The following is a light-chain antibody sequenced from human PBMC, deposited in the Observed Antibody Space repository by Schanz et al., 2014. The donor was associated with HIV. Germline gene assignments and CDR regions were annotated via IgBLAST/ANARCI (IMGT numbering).Light chain of an antibody. Sequence: DIQMTQSPSSLSASVGDRVTITCRASQSISSYLNWYQQKPGKAPKLLIYAASSLQSGVPSRFSGSGSGTDFTLTISSLQPEDFATYYCQQHNTYPHTFGGGTKVEIK. CDR1: QSISSY. J-gene: IGKJ4*01. CDR2: AAS. CDR3: QQHNTYPHT. V-gene: IGKV1-39*01.